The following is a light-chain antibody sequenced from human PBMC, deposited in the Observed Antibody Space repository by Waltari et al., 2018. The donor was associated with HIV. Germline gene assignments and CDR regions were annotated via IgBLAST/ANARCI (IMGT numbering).Light chain of an antibody. J-gene: IGLJ2*01. V-gene: IGLV3-19*01. CDR3: NSRDKSGNFVV. CDR2: DKN. CDR1: SLRTYY. Sequence: SSELTQDPTVSVALGQTVRITCQGDSLRTYYAIWYQQKPGQAPLLVIFDKNNRPSGIPDRFSGSSSGNTASLTLTGTQAEDEGDYYCNSRDKSGNFVVFGGGTKLTVL.